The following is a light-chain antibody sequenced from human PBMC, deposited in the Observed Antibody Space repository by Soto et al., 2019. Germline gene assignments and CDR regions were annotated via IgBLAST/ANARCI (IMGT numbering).Light chain of an antibody. CDR1: QTISSW. J-gene: IGKJ1*01. V-gene: IGKV1-5*03. Sequence: DIQMTQSPSTLSSSIGDRVTITCRASQTISSWLAWYQQKPGKDPKLLIYEAFNLESGVPSRFSGSGSGTEFTLTIFSLQPDDFATYYCQQYHSYPWTFGQGTKVAI. CDR3: QQYHSYPWT. CDR2: EAF.